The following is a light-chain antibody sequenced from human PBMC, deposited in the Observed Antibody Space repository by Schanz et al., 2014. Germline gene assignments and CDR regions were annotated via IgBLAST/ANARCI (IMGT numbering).Light chain of an antibody. J-gene: IGKJ1*01. V-gene: IGKV3-15*01. Sequence: ETVMTQSPGTLSVSPGERATLSCRASQSVSSNLAWYQQKPGQAPRLLIYGASTRATGIPARFSGSGSGTEFTLTISSLQSEDFAVYYCQQYSNWSFGQGTKVEIK. CDR1: QSVSSN. CDR2: GAS. CDR3: QQYSNWS.